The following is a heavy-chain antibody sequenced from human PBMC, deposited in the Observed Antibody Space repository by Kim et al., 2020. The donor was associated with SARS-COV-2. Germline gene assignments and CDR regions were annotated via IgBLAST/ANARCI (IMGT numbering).Heavy chain of an antibody. J-gene: IGHJ6*03. CDR2: INHSGST. CDR1: GGSFSGYY. V-gene: IGHV4-34*01. CDR3: ARGTRQWLVRGPYDYYMDV. Sequence: SETLSLTCAVYGGSFSGYYWSWIRQPPGKGLEWIGEINHSGSTNYNPSLKSRVTISVATSKNQFSLKLSSVTAADTAVYYCARGTRQWLVRGPYDYYMDVWGKGTTVTVSS. D-gene: IGHD6-19*01.